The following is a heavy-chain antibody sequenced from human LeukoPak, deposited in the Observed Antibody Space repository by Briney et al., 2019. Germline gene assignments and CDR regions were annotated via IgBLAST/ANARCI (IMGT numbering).Heavy chain of an antibody. CDR1: GFTFSSYA. CDR3: AKDGRDYDSRGYYFSVAFDI. V-gene: IGHV3-23*01. D-gene: IGHD3-22*01. CDR2: ISGSGGST. Sequence: PGGSLRLSCAASGFTFSSYAMSWVRQAPGKGLEWVSAISGSGGSTYYADSVKGRFTISRDNSKNTLYLQMNSLRAEDTAVYYCAKDGRDYDSRGYYFSVAFDIWGQGTMVTVSS. J-gene: IGHJ3*02.